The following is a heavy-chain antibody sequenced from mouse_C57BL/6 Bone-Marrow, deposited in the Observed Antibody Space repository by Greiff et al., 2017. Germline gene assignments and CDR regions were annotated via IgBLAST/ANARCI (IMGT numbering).Heavy chain of an antibody. CDR2: IDPENGDT. D-gene: IGHD2-4*01. J-gene: IGHJ2*01. CDR3: TLSDYDVRRNFDY. V-gene: IGHV14-4*01. CDR1: GFNIKDDY. Sequence: EVQLQQSGAELVRPGASVKLSCTASGFNIKDDYMHWVKQRPEQGLEWIGWIDPENGDTEYASKFQGKSTITADTSSNTAYLQLSSLTSEDTAVYYCTLSDYDVRRNFDYWGQGTTLTVSS.